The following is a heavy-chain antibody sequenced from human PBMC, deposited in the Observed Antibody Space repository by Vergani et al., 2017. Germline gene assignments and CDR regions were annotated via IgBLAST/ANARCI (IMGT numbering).Heavy chain of an antibody. J-gene: IGHJ5*02. D-gene: IGHD2-2*01. CDR1: GYTFSAYY. CDR2: INPNNRGT. Sequence: QVHLVQSGAEVKKPGASVKVSCKASGYTFSAYYMHWVRQAPGQGLEWMGWINPNNRGTNPAQKFQGRVTLTRETSISTAYMELSTLTCDDTAVYYCARGQDVTVVPTTREDWVDPWGQGTLVTVSS. CDR3: ARGQDVTVVPTTREDWVDP. V-gene: IGHV1-2*02.